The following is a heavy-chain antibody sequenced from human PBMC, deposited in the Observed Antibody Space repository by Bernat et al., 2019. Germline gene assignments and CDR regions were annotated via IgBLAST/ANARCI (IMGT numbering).Heavy chain of an antibody. D-gene: IGHD6-6*01. CDR2: INHSGST. J-gene: IGHJ5*02. Sequence: QVQLQQWGAGLLKPSETLSITCAVYGGSFSGYYWSWIRQPPGKGLEWIGEINHSGSTNYNPSLKSRVTISVDTSKNQFSLKLSSVTAADTAVYYCARSSSSPNWFDPWGQGTLVTVSS. CDR3: ARSSSSPNWFDP. V-gene: IGHV4-34*01. CDR1: GGSFSGYY.